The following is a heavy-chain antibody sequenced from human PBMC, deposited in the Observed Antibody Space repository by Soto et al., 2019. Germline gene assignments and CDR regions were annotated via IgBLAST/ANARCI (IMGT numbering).Heavy chain of an antibody. V-gene: IGHV4-59*08. CDR2: IYYSGST. J-gene: IGHJ3*02. D-gene: IGHD3-16*01. Sequence: QVQLQESGPGLVKPSETLSLTCTVSGGSISSYYWSWIRQPPGKGLEWIGYIYYSGSTNYNPSLKIRVTISGDTYKNQFALKLSSVTAADTAVYYCARLYGWAFDIWGQGTMVTVSS. CDR3: ARLYGWAFDI. CDR1: GGSISSYY.